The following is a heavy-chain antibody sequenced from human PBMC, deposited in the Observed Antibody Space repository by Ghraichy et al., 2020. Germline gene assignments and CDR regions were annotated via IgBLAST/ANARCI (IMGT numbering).Heavy chain of an antibody. CDR3: AREEVTMVRGGHYYYGMDV. CDR2: IYYSGST. J-gene: IGHJ6*02. Sequence: SETLSLTCTVSGGSISSYYWSWIRQPPGKGLEWIGYIYYSGSTNYNPSLKSRVTISVDTSKNQFSLKLSSVTAADTAVYYCAREEVTMVRGGHYYYGMDVWGQGTTVTVSS. CDR1: GGSISSYY. V-gene: IGHV4-59*01. D-gene: IGHD3-10*01.